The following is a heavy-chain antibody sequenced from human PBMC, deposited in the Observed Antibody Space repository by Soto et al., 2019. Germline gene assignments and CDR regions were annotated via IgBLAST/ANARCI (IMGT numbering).Heavy chain of an antibody. Sequence: SQTLSLTCAISGDSVSSYSAAWNWIRQSPSGGLEWLGRTYYRSRFFSDYAESVKSRITINPGTSKNQFSLQLKSVTPEDTAVYYCVRDRYSSSGWFDPWGQGTPVTVSS. CDR2: TYYRSRFFS. D-gene: IGHD3-10*01. V-gene: IGHV6-1*01. J-gene: IGHJ5*02. CDR3: VRDRYSSSGWFDP. CDR1: GDSVSSYSAA.